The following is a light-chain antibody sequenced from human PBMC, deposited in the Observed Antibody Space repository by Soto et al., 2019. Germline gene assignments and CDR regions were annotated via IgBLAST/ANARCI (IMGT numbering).Light chain of an antibody. J-gene: IGKJ1*01. CDR3: QQYGSWT. CDR1: QSLLHSDGKTY. Sequence: ILMTQTPLSLSIIPGQTASISCKSSQSLLHSDGKTYFYWYVQKAGQAPQPLIYEVSNRFSGVPERFSGSGSRTDFTLKISRVEADDVGIYYCQQYGSWTFGQGTKV. CDR2: EVS. V-gene: IGKV2D-29*01.